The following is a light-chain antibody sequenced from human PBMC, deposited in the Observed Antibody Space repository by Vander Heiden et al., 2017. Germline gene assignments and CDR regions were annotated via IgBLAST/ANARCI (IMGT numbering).Light chain of an antibody. CDR3: QQFGDLPST. J-gene: IGKJ2*02. CDR2: FAS. CDR1: QDIEKH. Sequence: MQRTQVPSYLTASVGDRVTITCQASQDIEKHLNWYQQSPGKAPKMLISFASNLQTGVPSRFTGSGSGTAFTFTISSLQPEDIATYYCQQFGDLPSTFGQGTKLQIK. V-gene: IGKV1-33*01.